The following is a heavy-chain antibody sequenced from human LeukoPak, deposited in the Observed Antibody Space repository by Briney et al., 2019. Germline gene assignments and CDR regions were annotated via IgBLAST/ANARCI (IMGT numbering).Heavy chain of an antibody. D-gene: IGHD1-26*01. Sequence: ASVKVSCKASGYTFTSYDIVWVRQASGQGLEWMGWMNPNSGHTGYAQKFQGRVTMTRTTSISTAYMELTSLTSEDSAVYYCARSIVGVRKRNDYWGQGTLVTVSS. CDR2: MNPNSGHT. CDR3: ARSIVGVRKRNDY. J-gene: IGHJ4*02. V-gene: IGHV1-8*01. CDR1: GYTFTSYD.